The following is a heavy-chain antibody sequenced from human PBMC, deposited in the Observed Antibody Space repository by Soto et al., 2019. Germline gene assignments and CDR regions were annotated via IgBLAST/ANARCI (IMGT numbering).Heavy chain of an antibody. J-gene: IGHJ6*02. D-gene: IGHD1-1*01. CDR2: ISGSGGSI. Sequence: EVQLLESGGGLVQPGGSLRLSCAASGFTFSTYAMNWVRQAPGNGLEWVSAISGSGGSIHYADSVKGRFTISRDNSKNTLYLQMSSLRDEETAVYHCVKGYWKGDVWGQGTTVTVSS. V-gene: IGHV3-23*01. CDR1: GFTFSTYA. CDR3: VKGYWKGDV.